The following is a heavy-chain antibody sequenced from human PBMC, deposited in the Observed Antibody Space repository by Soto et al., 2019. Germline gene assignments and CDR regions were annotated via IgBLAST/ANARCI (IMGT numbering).Heavy chain of an antibody. CDR3: ARVRAYCSGWHFDY. D-gene: IGHD6-19*01. CDR2: MNPNSGNT. Sequence: QVQLVQSGAEVKKPGASVKVSCKASGYTFTSYDINWVRQATGQGLEWMGWMNPNSGNTGYAQKLHARVTITRTTTISTADLEPSSLRSEDTAEYYGARVRAYCSGWHFDYWGQGTLVTVAS. V-gene: IGHV1-8*01. CDR1: GYTFTSYD. J-gene: IGHJ4*02.